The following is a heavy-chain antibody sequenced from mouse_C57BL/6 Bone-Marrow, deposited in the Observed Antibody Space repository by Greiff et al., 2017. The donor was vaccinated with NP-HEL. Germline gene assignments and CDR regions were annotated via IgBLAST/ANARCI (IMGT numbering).Heavy chain of an antibody. CDR3: GKRLWEWSYDY. CDR2: ISSGSSTI. Sequence: EVKLVESGGGLVKPGGSLKLSCAASGFTFSDYGMHWVRQAPEKGLEWVAYISSGSSTIYYADTVKGRFTISRDNAKNTLFLQMTSLRSEDTAMYYCGKRLWEWSYDYWGQGTTLTFSS. D-gene: IGHD1-1*01. V-gene: IGHV5-17*01. CDR1: GFTFSDYG. J-gene: IGHJ2*01.